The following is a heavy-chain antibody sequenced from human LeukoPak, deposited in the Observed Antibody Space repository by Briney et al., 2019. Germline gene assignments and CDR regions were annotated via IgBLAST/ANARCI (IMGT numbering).Heavy chain of an antibody. J-gene: IGHJ6*02. Sequence: PGGSLRLSCAASGFTFSNAWMSWVRQAPGKGLEWVGRIKSKTDGGTTDYAAPVKGRFTISRDDSKNTLYLQMNSLKTEDTAVYYCTTSIAVAATAPAVWGQGTTVTVSS. CDR3: TTSIAVAATAPAV. CDR1: GFTFSNAW. CDR2: IKSKTDGGTT. V-gene: IGHV3-15*01. D-gene: IGHD6-19*01.